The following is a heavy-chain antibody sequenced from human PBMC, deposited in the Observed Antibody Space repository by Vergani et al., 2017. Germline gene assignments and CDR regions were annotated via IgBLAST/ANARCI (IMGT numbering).Heavy chain of an antibody. V-gene: IGHV1-46*03. Sequence: QVQLVQSGAEVKKPGASVKVSCKASGYTFTSYYMHWVRHAPGQGLEWMGIINPSGPSITYAQTFQERVTMTRETSTNTVYMELSSLRSDDTAVYYCARGVEATISGRLDYWGQGTLVTVSS. CDR1: GYTFTSYY. CDR2: INPSGPSI. CDR3: ARGVEATISGRLDY. J-gene: IGHJ4*02. D-gene: IGHD1-26*01.